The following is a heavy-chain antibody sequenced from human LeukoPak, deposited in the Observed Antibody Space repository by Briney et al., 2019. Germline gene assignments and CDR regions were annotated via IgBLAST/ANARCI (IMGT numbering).Heavy chain of an antibody. CDR2: INPSGGST. CDR3: ARDPPYCSGGSCYSSYYFDY. V-gene: IGHV1-46*01. J-gene: IGHJ4*02. D-gene: IGHD2-15*01. Sequence: ASVKVSCKASGYTFTSYYMHWVRQAPGQGLEWMGIINPSGGSTSYAQKFQGRVTMTRDTSTSTVYMELSSLRSEDTAVYYCARDPPYCSGGSCYSSYYFDYWGQGTPVTASS. CDR1: GYTFTSYY.